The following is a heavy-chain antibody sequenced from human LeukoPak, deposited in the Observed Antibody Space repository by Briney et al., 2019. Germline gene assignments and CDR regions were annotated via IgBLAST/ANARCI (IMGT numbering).Heavy chain of an antibody. Sequence: PSETLSLTCTVSGGSISSYYWSWIRQPPGKGLEWIGYINYSGSTNYNPSLKSRVTISVDTSKNQLSLKLSSVTAADTAVYYCARIEYYYYYMDVWGKGTTVTVSS. CDR2: INYSGST. V-gene: IGHV4-59*01. CDR3: ARIEYYYYYMDV. CDR1: GGSISSYY. J-gene: IGHJ6*03.